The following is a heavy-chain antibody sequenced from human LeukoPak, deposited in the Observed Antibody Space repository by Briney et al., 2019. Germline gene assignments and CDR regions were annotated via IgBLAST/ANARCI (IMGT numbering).Heavy chain of an antibody. V-gene: IGHV3-53*01. CDR3: VSSLGGSSWFDP. D-gene: IGHD1-26*01. J-gene: IGHJ5*02. CDR1: GFTVSSNY. CDR2: IYSGGST. Sequence: PGGSLRLSCAASGFTVSSNYMSWVRQAPGKGLEWVSVIYSGGSTYYADSVKGRFTISRDNSKNTLYLQMNSLRAEDTAVYYCVSSLGGSSWFDPWGQGTLVTVSS.